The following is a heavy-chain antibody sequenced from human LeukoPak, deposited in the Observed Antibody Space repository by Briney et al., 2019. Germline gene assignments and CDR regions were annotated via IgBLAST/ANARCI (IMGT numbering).Heavy chain of an antibody. Sequence: GASVKVSCKASGYTFTSYYMHWVRQAPGQGLEWMGIINPSGGSTSYAQKFQGRVTMTRDMSTSTVYMELSSLRSEDTAVYYCARGAIVVSHRFNWFDPWGQGTLVTVSS. D-gene: IGHD3-22*01. CDR3: ARGAIVVSHRFNWFDP. CDR1: GYTFTSYY. CDR2: INPSGGST. J-gene: IGHJ5*02. V-gene: IGHV1-46*01.